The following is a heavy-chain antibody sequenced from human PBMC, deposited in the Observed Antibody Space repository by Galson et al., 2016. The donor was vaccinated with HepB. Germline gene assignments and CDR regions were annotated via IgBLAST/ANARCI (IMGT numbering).Heavy chain of an antibody. CDR1: GGSISSDRDY. D-gene: IGHD3-16*01. V-gene: IGHV4-61*02. CDR3: AREVNYVLGGGVPFER. Sequence: TLSLTCTVSGGSISSDRDYWNWIRQPAGSRLEWIGRIDTSGNTIYSPSLKSRVTISADTSNTLFSLELSSVTAADTAVYYCAREVNYVLGGGVPFERWGQGTLVTVSS. J-gene: IGHJ4*02. CDR2: IDTSGNT.